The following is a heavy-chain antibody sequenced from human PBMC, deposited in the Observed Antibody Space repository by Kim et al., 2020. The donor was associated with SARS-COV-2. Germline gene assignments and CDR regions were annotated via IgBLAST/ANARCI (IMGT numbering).Heavy chain of an antibody. Sequence: VKGRFTISRDNAKTTLYLQMNSLRAEDTAVYYCAKDILWFGEPNYGMDVWGQGTTVTVSS. CDR3: AKDILWFGEPNYGMDV. V-gene: IGHV3-23*01. D-gene: IGHD3-10*01. J-gene: IGHJ6*02.